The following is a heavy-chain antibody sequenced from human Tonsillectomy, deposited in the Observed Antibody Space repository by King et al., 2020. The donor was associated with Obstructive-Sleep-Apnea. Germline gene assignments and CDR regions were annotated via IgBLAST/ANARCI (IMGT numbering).Heavy chain of an antibody. CDR2: IYYSGST. D-gene: IGHD4/OR15-4a*01. CDR1: SGSISSGGYY. Sequence: VQLQESGPGLVKPSQTLSLTCTVSSGSISSGGYYWSWIRQHPGKGLEWIGYIYYSGSTYYNPSLKSRVTISVDTSKNQFSLKLSSVTAADTAVYYCATRMVAPFYFDYWGQGTLVTVSS. V-gene: IGHV4-31*03. J-gene: IGHJ4*02. CDR3: ATRMVAPFYFDY.